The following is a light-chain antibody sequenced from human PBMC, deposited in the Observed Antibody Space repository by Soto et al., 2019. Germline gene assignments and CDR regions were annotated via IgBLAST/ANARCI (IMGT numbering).Light chain of an antibody. J-gene: IGKJ1*01. CDR3: MQQLQART. CDR2: LGS. CDR1: QSLMHTNGYNY. Sequence: EIVVTQSPLSLPVTPGEPASISCRSSQSLMHTNGYNYLDWYRQKPGQSPQLLIYLGSNRASGXPXXFSGSGSGTDFTLKISRVEADDVGVYYCMQQLQARTFGQGTKVEIK. V-gene: IGKV2-28*01.